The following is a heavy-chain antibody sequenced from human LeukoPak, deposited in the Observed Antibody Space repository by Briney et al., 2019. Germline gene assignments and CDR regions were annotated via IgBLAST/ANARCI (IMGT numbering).Heavy chain of an antibody. CDR2: IIPIFGTA. D-gene: IGHD5-18*01. CDR1: GGTFSSYA. Sequence: SVKVSCKASGGTFSSYAISWVRQAPGQGLEWMGGIIPIFGTANYAQKFQGRVTMTEDTSTDTAYMELSSLRSEDTAVYYCATTRAKYSYGVGYWGQGTLVTVSS. J-gene: IGHJ4*02. CDR3: ATTRAKYSYGVGY. V-gene: IGHV1-69*06.